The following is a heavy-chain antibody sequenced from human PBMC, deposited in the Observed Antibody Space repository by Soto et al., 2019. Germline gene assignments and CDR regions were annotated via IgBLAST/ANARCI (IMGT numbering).Heavy chain of an antibody. D-gene: IGHD6-13*01. CDR3: ARDLAAAGSSEGYYFDY. V-gene: IGHV1-46*01. Sequence: ASVKLSCKASVYTFTSYYMHWVRQAPGQGLEWMGIINPSGGSTSYAQKFPGRVTMTRDTSTSTVYMELSSLRSEDTAVYYCARDLAAAGSSEGYYFDYWGQGTLVTVSS. CDR2: INPSGGST. CDR1: VYTFTSYY. J-gene: IGHJ4*02.